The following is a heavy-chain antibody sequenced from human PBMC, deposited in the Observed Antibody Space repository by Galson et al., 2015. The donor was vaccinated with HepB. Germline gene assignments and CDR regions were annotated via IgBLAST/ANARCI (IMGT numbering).Heavy chain of an antibody. D-gene: IGHD6-6*01. CDR2: INPISGTT. CDR1: GYTFTSYY. Sequence: SVKVSCKASGYTFTSYYMPWVRQAPGQGLEWMGIINPISGTTSYAQKFQGRVTMTRDTSTSTVYMELSSLRSEDTAVYYCASDLAYGSFSGASPRFDPWGQGTLVTVSS. CDR3: ASDLAYGSFSGASPRFDP. J-gene: IGHJ5*02. V-gene: IGHV1-46*01.